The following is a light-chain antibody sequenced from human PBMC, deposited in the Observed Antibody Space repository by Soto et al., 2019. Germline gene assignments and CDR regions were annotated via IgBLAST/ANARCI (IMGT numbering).Light chain of an antibody. CDR1: ESVTNY. V-gene: IGKV3-11*01. CDR2: DVS. CDR3: QQRSVRPWT. Sequence: EIMFNQSPAKRSLSPRERDTRSCMASESVTNYLAWYQQKPGQAPRLLVYDVSNRATGIPARFSGGGSGTDFTLAISNLEPEDFAVYYCQQRSVRPWTFGQGTKVDIK. J-gene: IGKJ1*01.